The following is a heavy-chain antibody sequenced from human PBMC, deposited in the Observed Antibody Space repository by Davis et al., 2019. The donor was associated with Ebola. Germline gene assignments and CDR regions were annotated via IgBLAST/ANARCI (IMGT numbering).Heavy chain of an antibody. CDR1: GCTFSSHC. V-gene: IGHV1-69*13. D-gene: IGHD3-10*01. J-gene: IGHJ4*02. CDR2: IIPNFGLA. Sequence: SVKVSCKASGCTFSSHCFSWVRQAPGQGLEWMGGIIPNFGLAHYARKFQGRVTITADESTSTAYMELSSLRSEDTAVYYCARERARGFDYWGQGTLVTVSS. CDR3: ARERARGFDY.